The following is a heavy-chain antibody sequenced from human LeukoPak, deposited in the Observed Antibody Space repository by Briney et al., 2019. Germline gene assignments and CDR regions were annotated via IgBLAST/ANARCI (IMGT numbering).Heavy chain of an antibody. CDR2: IYYSGST. J-gene: IGHJ5*02. CDR3: ARGGTTPDYDFWSGYYYWFDP. V-gene: IGHV4-31*11. CDR1: GGSVSSSDC. Sequence: SETLSLTCAVSGGSVSSSDCWTWVRQPPGKGLEWIGYIYYSGSTYYNPSLKSRVTISVDTSKNQFSLKLSSVTAADTAVYYCARGGTTPDYDFWSGYYYWFDPWGQGTLVTVSS. D-gene: IGHD3-3*01.